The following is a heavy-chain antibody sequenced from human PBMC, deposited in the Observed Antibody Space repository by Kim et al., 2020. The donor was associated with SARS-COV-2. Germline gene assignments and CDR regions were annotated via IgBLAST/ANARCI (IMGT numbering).Heavy chain of an antibody. J-gene: IGHJ6*02. D-gene: IGHD3-10*01. CDR2: VSYDGSDK. V-gene: IGHV3-30*18. CDR1: GFTFSTYG. CDR3: AKALLRGVNFYYYGMDV. Sequence: GGSLRLSCAASGFTFSTYGMHWVRQAPGKGLEWVAVVSYDGSDKYYADSVKGRFTISRDNSKNTLYLQMNSLRAEDTAVYYCAKALLRGVNFYYYGMDVWGQGTPVTVSS.